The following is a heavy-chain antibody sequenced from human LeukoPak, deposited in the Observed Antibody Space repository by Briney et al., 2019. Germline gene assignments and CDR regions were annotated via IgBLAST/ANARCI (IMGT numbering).Heavy chain of an antibody. D-gene: IGHD4-17*01. CDR3: ARDNGDYSGAFDI. CDR1: GFTFSSYE. V-gene: IGHV3-48*01. Sequence: GGSLRLSCAASGFTFSSYEMNWVRQAPGKGLEWVSYIRTSSSTIYYADSVKGRFTISRDNAKNSLYLQMNSLRAEDTAVYYCARDNGDYSGAFDIWGQGTMVTVSS. J-gene: IGHJ3*02. CDR2: IRTSSSTI.